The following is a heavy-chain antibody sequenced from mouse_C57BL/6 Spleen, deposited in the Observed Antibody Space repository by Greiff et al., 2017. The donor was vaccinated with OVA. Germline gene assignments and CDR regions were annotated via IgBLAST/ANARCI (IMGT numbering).Heavy chain of an antibody. V-gene: IGHV1-52*01. Sequence: QVQLQQSGTELVKPGASVKLSCKASGYTFTSYWMHWVKQRPIQGLEWIGNIDPSDSETHYNQKFKDKATLTVDKSSSTAYMQLSSLTSEDSAVYYCARRYSNYFDYWGQGTTLTVSS. CDR3: ARRYSNYFDY. J-gene: IGHJ2*01. CDR2: IDPSDSET. CDR1: GYTFTSYW. D-gene: IGHD2-5*01.